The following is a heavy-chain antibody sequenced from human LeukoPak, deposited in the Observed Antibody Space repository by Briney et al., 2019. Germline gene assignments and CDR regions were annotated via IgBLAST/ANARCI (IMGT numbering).Heavy chain of an antibody. CDR1: GASMNTTNFD. J-gene: IGHJ5*02. CDR3: ARQGTMTRGGYCLDP. D-gene: IGHD3-10*01. CDR2: ISYAGTT. V-gene: IGHV4-39*01. Sequence: SETLSLTCTVSGASMNTTNFDWGWMRQPPGKGRESIGSISYAGTTYSNPSLNSRVTISVDTSKNQFSLKLTSVTAADTAVYYCARQGTMTRGGYCLDPWGQGTLVIVSS.